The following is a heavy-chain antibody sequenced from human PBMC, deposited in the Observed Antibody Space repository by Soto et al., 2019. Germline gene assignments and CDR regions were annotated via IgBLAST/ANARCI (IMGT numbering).Heavy chain of an antibody. CDR1: GFTFSSYG. J-gene: IGHJ4*02. D-gene: IGHD6-19*01. Sequence: GGSLRLSCAASGFTFSSYGMHWVRQAPGKGLEWVAVISYDGSNKYYADSVKGRLTISRDNSKNTLYLQMNSLRAEDTAVYYCAKDRGKGYSSGWYYFDYWGQGTLVTVSS. CDR2: ISYDGSNK. CDR3: AKDRGKGYSSGWYYFDY. V-gene: IGHV3-30*18.